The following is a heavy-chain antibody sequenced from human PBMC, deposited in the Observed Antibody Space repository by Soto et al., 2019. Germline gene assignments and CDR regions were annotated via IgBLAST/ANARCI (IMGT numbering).Heavy chain of an antibody. V-gene: IGHV1-2*02. Sequence: QGLEWMGWINPNSGGTNFAQTFQGRVTMTRDTSISTAYMELSRLRSDDTAVYYCSRDTTYSISRYCLDYAGQRTLVSVPS. CDR2: INPNSGGT. CDR3: SRDTTYSISRYCLDY. D-gene: IGHD6-13*01. J-gene: IGHJ4*02.